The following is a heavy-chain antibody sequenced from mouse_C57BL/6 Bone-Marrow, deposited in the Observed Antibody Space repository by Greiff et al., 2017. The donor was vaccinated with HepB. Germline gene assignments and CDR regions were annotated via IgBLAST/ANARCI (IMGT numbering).Heavy chain of an antibody. CDR2: IHPNSGST. J-gene: IGHJ4*01. CDR3: ARRRKLCPWTMDY. D-gene: IGHD1-1*02. Sequence: QVQLQQSGAELVKPGASVKLSCKASGYTFTSYWMHWVKQRPGQGLEWIGMIHPNSGSTNYNEKFKSKATLTVDKSSSTAYMQLSSLTSEDSAVYYCARRRKLCPWTMDYWGQGTSVTVSS. CDR1: GYTFTSYW. V-gene: IGHV1-64*01.